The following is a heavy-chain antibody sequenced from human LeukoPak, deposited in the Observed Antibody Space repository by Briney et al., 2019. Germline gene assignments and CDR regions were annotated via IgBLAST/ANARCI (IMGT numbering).Heavy chain of an antibody. CDR2: FDPEDGET. V-gene: IGHV1-24*01. Sequence: ASEKVSCKVSGYTLTELSMHWVRQAAGKGLEGRGGFDPEDGETIYAQKLKGRVTMTEDTYTDTAYMEMRSLRAEDTAVSYCVSATTAYALHIWGQGTMVTVSS. J-gene: IGHJ3*02. CDR3: VSATTAYALHI. CDR1: GYTLTELS. D-gene: IGHD4-17*01.